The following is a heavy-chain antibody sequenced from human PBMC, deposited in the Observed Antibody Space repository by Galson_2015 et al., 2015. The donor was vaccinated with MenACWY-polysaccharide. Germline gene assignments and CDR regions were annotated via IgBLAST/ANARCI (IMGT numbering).Heavy chain of an antibody. V-gene: IGHV3-74*01. Sequence: SLRLSCAASGFSFNIYRMHWVRHAPGKGLVWVSRINADGGATDYTDSVRGRFTISRDNAKNTLYLEMNSLRAEDTAVYYCAKAGAKFCRGSSCYFNWFDPWGQGTLVTVSS. CDR3: AKAGAKFCRGSSCYFNWFDP. J-gene: IGHJ5*02. CDR1: GFSFNIYR. CDR2: INADGGAT. D-gene: IGHD2-15*01.